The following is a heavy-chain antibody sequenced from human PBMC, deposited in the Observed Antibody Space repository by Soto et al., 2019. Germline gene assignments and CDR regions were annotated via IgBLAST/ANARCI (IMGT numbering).Heavy chain of an antibody. CDR3: AKDAYSSSWTNYYYGMDV. V-gene: IGHV3-30-3*01. CDR1: GFTFSSYA. J-gene: IGHJ6*02. CDR2: ISYDGSNK. D-gene: IGHD6-13*01. Sequence: GGSLRLSCAASGFTFSSYAMHWVRQAPGKGLEWVAVISYDGSNKYYADSVKGRFTISRDNSKNTLYLQMNSLRAEDTAVYYCAKDAYSSSWTNYYYGMDVWGQGTTVTVSS.